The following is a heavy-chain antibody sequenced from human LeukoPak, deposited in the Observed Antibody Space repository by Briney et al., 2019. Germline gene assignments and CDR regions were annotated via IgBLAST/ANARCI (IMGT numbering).Heavy chain of an antibody. CDR1: GFTFSSYA. J-gene: IGHJ4*02. CDR3: ARDPGFCSGGSCYRGDY. CDR2: ISTSSSSI. D-gene: IGHD2-15*01. Sequence: GGSLRLSCAASGFTFSSYAMSWVRQAPGKGLEWISYISTSSSSIYYADSVKGRFTISRDNAKSSLYLQMNSLRAEDTAAYYCARDPGFCSGGSCYRGDYWGQGTLVTVSS. V-gene: IGHV3-48*01.